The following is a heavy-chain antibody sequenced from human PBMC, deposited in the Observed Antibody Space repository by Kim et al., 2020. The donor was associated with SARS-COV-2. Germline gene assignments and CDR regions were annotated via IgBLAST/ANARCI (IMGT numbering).Heavy chain of an antibody. V-gene: IGHV1-3*01. J-gene: IGHJ6*02. Sequence: YSQKFQGRVTITRDTSAGTANMGLSSLRSEDTAVYYCATSDLYYYYGMDVWGRGTTVTVSS. CDR3: ATSDLYYYYGMDV.